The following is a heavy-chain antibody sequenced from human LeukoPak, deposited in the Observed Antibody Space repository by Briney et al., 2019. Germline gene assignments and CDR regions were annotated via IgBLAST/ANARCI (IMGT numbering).Heavy chain of an antibody. V-gene: IGHV3-13*04. D-gene: IGHD3-10*01. J-gene: IGHJ4*02. CDR1: GFTFSTYD. CDR2: VGTDGDT. CDR3: ARATSGSGWIDY. Sequence: GGSLRLSCAASGFTFSTYDMHWVRQTTGKGLEWVSTVGTDGDTYYPGSVKGRFTTSRENAKNSLYLQVNSLRAGDTAVYYCARATSGSGWIDYWGQGTLVTVFS.